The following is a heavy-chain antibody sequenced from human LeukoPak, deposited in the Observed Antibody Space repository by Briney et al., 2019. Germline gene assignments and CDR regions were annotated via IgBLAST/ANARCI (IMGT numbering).Heavy chain of an antibody. V-gene: IGHV4-34*01. CDR1: GGSFSGYY. CDR3: ARDYCSSTSCYPKNYYGMDV. J-gene: IGHJ6*02. D-gene: IGHD2-2*01. CDR2: INHSGST. Sequence: SETLSLTRAVYGGSFSGYYWSWIRQPPGKGLEWIGEINHSGSTNYNPSLKSRVTISVDTSKNQFSLKLSSVTAADTAVYYCARDYCSSTSCYPKNYYGMDVWGQGTTVTVSS.